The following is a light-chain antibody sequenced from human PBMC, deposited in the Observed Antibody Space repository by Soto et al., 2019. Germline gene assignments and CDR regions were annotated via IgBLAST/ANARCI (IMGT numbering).Light chain of an antibody. J-gene: IGKJ1*01. CDR1: QNLSRR. V-gene: IGKV3-15*01. CDR3: QQYNNWPRT. CDR2: GAS. Sequence: TQSAATLSLSPGERDNLXCRASQNLSRRFVWYQQKPGQAPRLLIYGASTRAHGSPARFSGSGSVTEFTRTISSLQSEDFAVYYGQQYNNWPRTFGQGTKVDIK.